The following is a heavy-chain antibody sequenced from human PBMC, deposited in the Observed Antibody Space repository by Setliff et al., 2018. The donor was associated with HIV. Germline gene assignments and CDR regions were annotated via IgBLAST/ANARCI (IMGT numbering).Heavy chain of an antibody. CDR1: GYTFTNFD. Sequence: ASVKVSCKASGYTFTNFDINWVRQATGQGLEWMGWMNPNSGNRGYAQKFQGRVTISRNTSISTAYMELSGLRSEDTAVYDCARGRGRYYDSRSYLDYWGQGTLVTVSS. CDR3: ARGRGRYYDSRSYLDY. D-gene: IGHD3-22*01. J-gene: IGHJ4*02. V-gene: IGHV1-8*03. CDR2: MNPNSGNR.